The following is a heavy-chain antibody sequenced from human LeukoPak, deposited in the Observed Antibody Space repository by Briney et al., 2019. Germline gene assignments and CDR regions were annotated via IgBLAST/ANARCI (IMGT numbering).Heavy chain of an antibody. CDR2: ISSSSSTI. D-gene: IGHD3-3*01. CDR3: ARDRGGFWSGYYRSV. CDR1: GFTFSSYN. Sequence: GGSLRLSCAASGFTFSSYNMNWVRQAPGKGLEWVSYISSSSSTIYYADSVKGRFTISRDNAKNSLYLQMNSLRAEDTAVYYCARDRGGFWSGYYRSVWGQGTTVTVSS. V-gene: IGHV3-48*01. J-gene: IGHJ6*02.